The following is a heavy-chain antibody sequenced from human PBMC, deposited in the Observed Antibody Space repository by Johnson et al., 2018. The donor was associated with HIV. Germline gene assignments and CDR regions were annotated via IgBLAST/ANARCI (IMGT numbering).Heavy chain of an antibody. Sequence: LVESGGVVVQPGGSLRLSCAASGFTFDDYTMHWVRQAPGKGLEWVSVIYSGGSTYYADSVKGRFTISRDNSKNTLYLQMNSLRAEDTAVYYCARDSVILVDGAFDIWGQGTMVTVSS. CDR1: GFTFDDYT. J-gene: IGHJ3*02. CDR2: IYSGGST. CDR3: ARDSVILVDGAFDI. V-gene: IGHV3-66*01. D-gene: IGHD2-15*01.